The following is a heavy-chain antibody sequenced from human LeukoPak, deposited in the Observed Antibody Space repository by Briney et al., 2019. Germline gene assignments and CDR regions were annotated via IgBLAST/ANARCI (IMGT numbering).Heavy chain of an antibody. V-gene: IGHV3-21*01. Sequence: PGGSLRLSCAASGFTVSSNYMSWVRQAPGKGLEWVSSISGSSSYIYYADSVKGRFTISRDNAKNSLYLQMNSLRAEDTAVYYCARDLTNGVCYYWGQGTLATVSS. D-gene: IGHD2-8*01. CDR3: ARDLTNGVCYY. J-gene: IGHJ4*02. CDR1: GFTVSSNY. CDR2: ISGSSSYI.